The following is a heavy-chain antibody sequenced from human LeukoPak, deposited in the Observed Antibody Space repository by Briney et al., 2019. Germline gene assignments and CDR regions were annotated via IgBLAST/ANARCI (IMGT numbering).Heavy chain of an antibody. Sequence: PGGSLRLSCSASGFTFSSYAMSLVRQAAGKGLEWVSAISSSGGSTYYADSVKGRCTIFRDNSKKTLYLQMNSLAGVDKAVDYFANHLKAGVEYWGPGTMVTV. CDR2: ISSSGGST. CDR3: ANHLKAGVEY. D-gene: IGHD6-19*01. J-gene: IGHJ4*02. V-gene: IGHV3-23*01. CDR1: GFTFSSYA.